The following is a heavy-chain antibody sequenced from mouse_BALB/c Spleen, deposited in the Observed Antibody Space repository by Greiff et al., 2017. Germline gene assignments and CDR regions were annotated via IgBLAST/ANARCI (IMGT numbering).Heavy chain of an antibody. J-gene: IGHJ4*01. D-gene: IGHD1-1*01. CDR2: INPSSGYT. CDR3: ARRDYYGSLYAMDY. V-gene: IGHV1-4*01. Sequence: QVQLQQSGAELARPGASVKMSCKASGYTFTSYTMHWVKQRPGQGLEWIGYINPSSGYTNYNQKFKDKATLTADKSSSTAYMQLSSLTSEDSAVYYCARRDYYGSLYAMDYWGQGTSVTVSS. CDR1: GYTFTSYT.